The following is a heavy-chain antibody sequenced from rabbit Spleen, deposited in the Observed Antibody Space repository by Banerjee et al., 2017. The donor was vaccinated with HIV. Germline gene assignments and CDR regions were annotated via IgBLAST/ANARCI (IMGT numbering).Heavy chain of an antibody. J-gene: IGHJ4*01. CDR2: IGAGSSGST. V-gene: IGHV1S40*01. Sequence: QPLEESGGDLVKPGASLTLTCTASGFSFSSSDYMCWVRQAPGKGPEWIACIGAGSSGSTYYATWAKGRFTISKTSSTTLTLQMTSLTAADTATYFCARGSATMTMVITGFYLNLWGQGTLVTVS. CDR3: ARGSATMTMVITGFYLNL. CDR1: GFSFSSSDY. D-gene: IGHD2-1*01.